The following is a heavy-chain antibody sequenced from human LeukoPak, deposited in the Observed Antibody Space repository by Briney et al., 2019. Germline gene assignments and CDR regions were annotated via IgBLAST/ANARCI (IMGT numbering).Heavy chain of an antibody. CDR3: AKRAVAGTGRGFDI. CDR1: GFTFSRYA. CDR2: ISGSGDST. J-gene: IGHJ3*02. Sequence: GESLKISCAASGFTFSRYAMNWVRQAPGKGLEWVSLISGSGDSTDYADSVKGRFTISRDNSKNTLYLQINSLRADDTAVYYCAKRAVAGTGRGFDIWGQGTLVTVSS. V-gene: IGHV3-23*01. D-gene: IGHD6-19*01.